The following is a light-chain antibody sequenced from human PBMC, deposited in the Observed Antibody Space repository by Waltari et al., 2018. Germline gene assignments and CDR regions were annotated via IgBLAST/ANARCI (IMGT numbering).Light chain of an antibody. J-gene: IGKJ1*01. V-gene: IGKV3-20*01. CDR2: GSS. CDR3: QHYLRLPVT. Sequence: EIALTQSPGTLSLSVGERAPASCRASESVSRALAWNQQKPDQAPRLLIYGSSTRATVTPDRFSSSGSATDFSLTISRLEPDDFAVYYCQHYLRLPVTFGQGTTVEI. CDR1: ESVSRA.